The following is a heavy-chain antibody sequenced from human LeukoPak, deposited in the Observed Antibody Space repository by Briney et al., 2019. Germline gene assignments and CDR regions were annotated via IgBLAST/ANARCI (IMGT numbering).Heavy chain of an antibody. D-gene: IGHD2-15*01. Sequence: ASVKVSCKASGYTFTSYDIDWVRQATGQGLERMGWMNPNSGNTGYAQKFQGRVTMTRNTSISTAYMELSSLRSEDTAVYYCARDSAKVGYCSGGSCIHYYYYYGMDVWGQGTTVTVSS. J-gene: IGHJ6*02. CDR1: GYTFTSYD. V-gene: IGHV1-8*01. CDR2: MNPNSGNT. CDR3: ARDSAKVGYCSGGSCIHYYYYYGMDV.